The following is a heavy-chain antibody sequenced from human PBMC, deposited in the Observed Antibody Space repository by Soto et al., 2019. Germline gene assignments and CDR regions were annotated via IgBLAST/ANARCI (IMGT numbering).Heavy chain of an antibody. CDR3: ARDLGAYCGGDCYPGDHDAFDI. CDR2: IYHSGST. V-gene: IGHV4-4*02. D-gene: IGHD2-21*02. Sequence: QVQLQESGPGLVKPSGTLSLTCAVSGGSISSSNWWSWVRQPPGKGLEWIGEIYHSGSTNYHPSLKSRVNISVDKSKNQFSLELSSVTAADTAAYYCARDLGAYCGGDCYPGDHDAFDIWGQGTVVTVSS. J-gene: IGHJ3*02. CDR1: GGSISSSNW.